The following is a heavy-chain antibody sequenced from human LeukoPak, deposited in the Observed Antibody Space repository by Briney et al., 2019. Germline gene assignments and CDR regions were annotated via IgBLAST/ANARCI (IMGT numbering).Heavy chain of an antibody. Sequence: SETLSLTCTVSGGSISSYYWSWIRQPPGKGLEWIGYIYYSGSTNYNPSLKSRVTISVDTPKNQFSLKLSSVTAADTAVYYCARVQGYCSGGSCYSRYYFDYWGQGTLVTVSS. J-gene: IGHJ4*02. CDR3: ARVQGYCSGGSCYSRYYFDY. D-gene: IGHD2-15*01. CDR1: GGSISSYY. CDR2: IYYSGST. V-gene: IGHV4-59*01.